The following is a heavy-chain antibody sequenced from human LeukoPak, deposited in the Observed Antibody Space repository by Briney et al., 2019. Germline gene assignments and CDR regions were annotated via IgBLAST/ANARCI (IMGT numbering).Heavy chain of an antibody. Sequence: GGSLRLSCAASGLTFSNYWMTWVRQAPGKGLEWVASIKQDGSEKNYVDPVKGRFTISRDNAKNSLYLQMNSLRAEDTAVYYCTRPSGWPLSRFDYWGQGTLVTVSS. D-gene: IGHD6-19*01. CDR1: GLTFSNYW. CDR2: IKQDGSEK. J-gene: IGHJ4*02. CDR3: TRPSGWPLSRFDY. V-gene: IGHV3-7*04.